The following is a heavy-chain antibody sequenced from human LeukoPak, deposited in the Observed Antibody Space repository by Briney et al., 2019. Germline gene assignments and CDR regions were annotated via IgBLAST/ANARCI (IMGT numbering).Heavy chain of an antibody. CDR2: ISVYNGNT. D-gene: IGHD2-2*01. J-gene: IGHJ4*02. Sequence: AASVKVSCKASGYTFTSYGISWVRQAPGQGLEWMGWISVYNGNTNYAQNLQGRVTLTTDTSTTTAYMELRSLRSDDTAVYYCARDPPLLSSTSSRDNYWGQGTLVTVSS. CDR1: GYTFTSYG. CDR3: ARDPPLLSSTSSRDNY. V-gene: IGHV1-18*01.